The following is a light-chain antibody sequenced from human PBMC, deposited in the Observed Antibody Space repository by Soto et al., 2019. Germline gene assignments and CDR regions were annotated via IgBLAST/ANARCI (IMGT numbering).Light chain of an antibody. CDR3: AAWDDSLNGYV. CDR1: SSNIGSNA. J-gene: IGLJ1*01. CDR2: SNN. V-gene: IGLV1-44*01. Sequence: QSVLTQPPSASGTPGQRVTISCSGGSSNIGSNAVNWYRQLPGTAPKLLIHSNNQRPSGVPDRFSGSKSGTSASLAISGLQSEDEADYYCAAWDDSLNGYVFGTGTKVNVL.